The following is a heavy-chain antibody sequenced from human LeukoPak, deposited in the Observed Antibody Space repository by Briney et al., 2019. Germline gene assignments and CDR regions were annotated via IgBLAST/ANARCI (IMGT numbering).Heavy chain of an antibody. V-gene: IGHV1-46*03. Sequence: ASVKVSCKASGYTFTSYYMHWVRQAPGQGLEWMGIINPSGGSTSYARKFQGRVTMTRDTSTSTVYMELSSLRSEDTAVYYCASHPTHQLMDVWGKGTTVTVSS. CDR1: GYTFTSYY. J-gene: IGHJ6*03. D-gene: IGHD1-1*01. CDR3: ASHPTHQLMDV. CDR2: INPSGGST.